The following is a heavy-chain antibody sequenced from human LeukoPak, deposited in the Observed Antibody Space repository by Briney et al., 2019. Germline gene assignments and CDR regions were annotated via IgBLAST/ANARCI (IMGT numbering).Heavy chain of an antibody. V-gene: IGHV3-23*01. CDR2: ISGSGVNT. CDR1: GFTFSSYA. Sequence: GGSLRFSCAASGFTFSSYAMKWVRQAPGKGLEWVSDISGSGVNTYYADSVKGRFTISRDNSKNTVYLQMQSLRAEDTALYYCATETVDSPDYWGQGTLVTVSS. J-gene: IGHJ4*02. CDR3: ATETVDSPDY. D-gene: IGHD3-22*01.